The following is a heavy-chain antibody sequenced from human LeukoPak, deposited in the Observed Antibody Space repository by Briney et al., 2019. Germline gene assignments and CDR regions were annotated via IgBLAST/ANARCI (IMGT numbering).Heavy chain of an antibody. CDR1: GGSTGSYY. Sequence: SETLSLTCTVSGGSTGSYYWSWIRQPPGKGLEWIGHISYSGSTNYNPSLKSRVTISVDTSKNQFSLKLSSVTAADTAVYYCARAGYYDFWSGVYYYYYYMDVWGKGTTVTVSS. V-gene: IGHV4-59*01. J-gene: IGHJ6*03. D-gene: IGHD3-3*01. CDR2: ISYSGST. CDR3: ARAGYYDFWSGVYYYYYYMDV.